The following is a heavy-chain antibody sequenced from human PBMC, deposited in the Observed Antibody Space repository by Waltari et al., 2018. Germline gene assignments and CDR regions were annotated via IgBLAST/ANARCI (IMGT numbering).Heavy chain of an antibody. CDR1: GGSISSSSYY. Sequence: QLQLQESGPGLVKPSETLSLTCTVSGGSISSSSYYWGWIRQPPGKGLEWIGSIYYSGSTYYNPSLKSRVTISVDTSKNQFSLKLSSVTAADTAVYYCARDRASIVAHDYWGQGTLVTVSS. J-gene: IGHJ4*02. CDR3: ARDRASIVAHDY. CDR2: IYYSGST. D-gene: IGHD6-6*01. V-gene: IGHV4-39*07.